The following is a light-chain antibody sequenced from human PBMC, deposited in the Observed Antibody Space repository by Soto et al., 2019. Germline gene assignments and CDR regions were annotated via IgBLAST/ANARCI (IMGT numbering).Light chain of an antibody. J-gene: IGLJ2*01. Sequence: QSVLTQPPSVSGAPGQRVTSSCTGSRSNIGAGYYVHWYQQLPGTAPKLLIYGNSNRPSGVPDRFSGAKSRTSASLAITGREAEDEADYYCQSYDSRLSGHVVFGGGTKLTVL. CDR2: GNS. CDR3: QSYDSRLSGHVV. CDR1: RSNIGAGYY. V-gene: IGLV1-40*01.